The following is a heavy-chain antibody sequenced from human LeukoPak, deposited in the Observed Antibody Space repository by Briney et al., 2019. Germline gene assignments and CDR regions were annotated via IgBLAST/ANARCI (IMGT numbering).Heavy chain of an antibody. Sequence: PSETLSLTCTVSGGSISSYYWSWIRQPAGKRLEWIGRIYTSGSTNYNPSLKSRVTMSVDTSKNQFSLKLSSVTAADTAVYYCARDGSGITIFGVVTRLHYYYMDVWGKGTTVTVSS. CDR1: GGSISSYY. V-gene: IGHV4-4*07. CDR3: ARDGSGITIFGVVTRLHYYYMDV. J-gene: IGHJ6*03. D-gene: IGHD3-3*01. CDR2: IYTSGST.